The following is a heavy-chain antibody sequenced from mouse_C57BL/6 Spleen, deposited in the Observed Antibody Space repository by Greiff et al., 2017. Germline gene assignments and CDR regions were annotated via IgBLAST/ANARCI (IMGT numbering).Heavy chain of an antibody. CDR1: GYTFTSYW. D-gene: IGHD1-1*01. CDR3: SRDYYYGSSYWYFDV. V-gene: IGHV1-64*01. CDR2: IHPNSGST. Sequence: QVQLQQPGAELVKPGASVKLSCKASGYTFTSYWMHWVKQRPGQGLEWIGMIHPNSGSTNYNEKFKSKDTLTVDKSSSTAYMHLSSLTSEVSAVXYWSRDYYYGSSYWYFDVWGTGTTVTVSS. J-gene: IGHJ1*03.